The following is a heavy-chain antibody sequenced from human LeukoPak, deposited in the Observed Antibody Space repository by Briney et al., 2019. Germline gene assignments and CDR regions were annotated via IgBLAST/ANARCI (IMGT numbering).Heavy chain of an antibody. J-gene: IGHJ4*02. CDR3: AKTVSYYYGSGSYYKNPFDY. D-gene: IGHD3-10*01. Sequence: GGSLRLSCAASGFTFSSYGMHWVRQAPGKGLEWVAFIRYDGSNKYYADSVKGRFTISRDNSENTLYLQMNSLRAEDTAVYYCAKTVSYYYGSGSYYKNPFDYWGQGTLVTVSS. CDR1: GFTFSSYG. V-gene: IGHV3-30*02. CDR2: IRYDGSNK.